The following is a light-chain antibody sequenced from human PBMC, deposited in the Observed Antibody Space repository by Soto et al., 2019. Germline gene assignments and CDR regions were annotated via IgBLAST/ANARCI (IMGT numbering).Light chain of an antibody. Sequence: DIQLPQKPSTLSGSVGDRVTITFLASQTISSWLAWHQQKPGRAPKVLIYEISTLESGVPSRFSGSGSGTEFTLTISSLQPDDFATYYCQQYVSYPLTFGGGGKVDIK. J-gene: IGKJ4*01. CDR3: QQYVSYPLT. CDR1: QTISSW. V-gene: IGKV1-5*03. CDR2: EIS.